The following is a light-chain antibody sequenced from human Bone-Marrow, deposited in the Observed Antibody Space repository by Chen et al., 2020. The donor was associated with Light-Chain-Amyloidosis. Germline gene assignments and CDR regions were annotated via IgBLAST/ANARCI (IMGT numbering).Light chain of an antibody. CDR3: QQYITSWT. J-gene: IGKJ1*01. CDR1: QAINSW. CDR2: QAS. Sequence: DIQMTQSPSTLSASVGDSVTITCRARQAINSWLAWYQQKPRQVPRLLIYQASSLESGVPSRFGGSGSGTEFTLTSSRLQPDDVATYYCQQYITSWTFGPGTKVEI. V-gene: IGKV1-5*03.